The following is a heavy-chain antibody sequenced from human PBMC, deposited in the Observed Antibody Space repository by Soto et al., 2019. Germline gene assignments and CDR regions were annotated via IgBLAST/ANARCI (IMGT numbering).Heavy chain of an antibody. CDR1: GFTVSSNY. Sequence: GGSLRLSCAASGFTVSSNYMSWVRQAPGKGLEWVSVIYSGGSTYYADSVKGRFTISRDNSKNTLYLQMNSLRAEDTAVYYCARHSNRNYGLYYFDYWGLGALVTVSS. J-gene: IGHJ4*02. D-gene: IGHD4-4*01. CDR2: IYSGGST. V-gene: IGHV3-66*04. CDR3: ARHSNRNYGLYYFDY.